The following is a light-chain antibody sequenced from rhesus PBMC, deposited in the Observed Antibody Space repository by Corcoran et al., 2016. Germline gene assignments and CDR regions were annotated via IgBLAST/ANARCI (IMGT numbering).Light chain of an antibody. CDR2: RAS. CDR1: LGIDNW. J-gene: IGKJ1*01. V-gene: IGKV1-69*01. CDR3: QQYDNSPWT. Sequence: DIQMTQSPSSLSASAGDRVTITCRASLGIDNWLAWYQQKPGKAPRLLIYRASRLETGVPSSFSGSGSGTDFTLTISSLQPEDIATYYWQQYDNSPWTFGQGTKVDFK.